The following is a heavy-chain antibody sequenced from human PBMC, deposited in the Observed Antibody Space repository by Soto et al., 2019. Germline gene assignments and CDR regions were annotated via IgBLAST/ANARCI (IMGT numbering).Heavy chain of an antibody. CDR3: AKVRLTDYLRYAPHL. D-gene: IGHD2-8*01. Sequence: GGSLRLSCAASGFTFNNYAMNWVRQAPGRGLEWVSIISPNGDSTYYADSVKGRFTISRDNSQNTVFLQMNSLRAEDTAIYFCAKVRLTDYLRYAPHLRGQATLVTV. CDR1: GFTFNNYA. V-gene: IGHV3-23*01. CDR2: ISPNGDST. J-gene: IGHJ3*01.